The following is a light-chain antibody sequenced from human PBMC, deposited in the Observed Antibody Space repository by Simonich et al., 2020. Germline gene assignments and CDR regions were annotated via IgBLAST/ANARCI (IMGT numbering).Light chain of an antibody. CDR2: DAS. Sequence: AIQLTQSPSSLSASVGDRVTITCRASQGISSALAWYQQKPGKAPKLLIYDASSSESGVPSRFSGSGAGTDFTLTISSLQPEDFATYYCQQFNSYRITFGQGTRLEIK. CDR1: QGISSA. CDR3: QQFNSYRIT. V-gene: IGKV1-13*02. J-gene: IGKJ5*01.